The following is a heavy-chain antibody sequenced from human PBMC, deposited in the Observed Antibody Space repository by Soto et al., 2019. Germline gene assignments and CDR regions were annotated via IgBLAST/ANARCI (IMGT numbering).Heavy chain of an antibody. CDR1: GFTFSSYA. CDR3: AKAYSSSWTNYYYYMDG. CDR2: ISGSGGST. J-gene: IGHJ6*03. D-gene: IGHD6-13*01. Sequence: GGSLRLSCAASGFTFSSYAMSWVRQAPGKGLEWVSAISGSGGSTYYADSVKGRFTISRDNSKNTLYLQMNSLRAEDTAVYYCAKAYSSSWTNYYYYMDGWGKGTMVTVAS. V-gene: IGHV3-23*01.